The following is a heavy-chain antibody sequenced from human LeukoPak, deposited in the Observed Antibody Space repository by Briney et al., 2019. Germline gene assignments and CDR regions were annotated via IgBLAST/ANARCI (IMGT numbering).Heavy chain of an antibody. CDR1: GFTFSSSA. J-gene: IGHJ6*02. V-gene: IGHV3-23*01. Sequence: PGGSLRLSCAASGFTFSSSAMSWVRQAPGKGLEWVSAISNNGGYTYYADSVQGRFTISRDNSKSTLCLQMNSLRAEDTAVYYCASYGSSSWYYYYGMDVWGQGTTVTVSS. CDR2: ISNNGGYT. D-gene: IGHD6-13*01. CDR3: ASYGSSSWYYYYGMDV.